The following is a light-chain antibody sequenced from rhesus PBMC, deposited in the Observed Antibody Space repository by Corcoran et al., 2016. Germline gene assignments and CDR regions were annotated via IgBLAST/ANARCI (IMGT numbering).Light chain of an antibody. CDR2: GDA. CDR1: NIGIEV. V-gene: IGLV3-29*01. CDR3: QVWDISNDHPI. J-gene: IGLJ1*01. Sequence: SYDVTQPRSVSVSPGQTARISCGADNIGIEVVNWYRHKPAQAPVLVIYGDADRPSGIPDRFSGSKADNTATRTISGGEAGDEADYYCQVWDISNDHPIFGPGTRLTVL.